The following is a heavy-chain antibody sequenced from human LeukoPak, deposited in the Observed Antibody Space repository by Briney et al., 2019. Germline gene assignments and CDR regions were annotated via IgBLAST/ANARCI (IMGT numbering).Heavy chain of an antibody. V-gene: IGHV4-34*01. D-gene: IGHD6-13*01. J-gene: IGHJ6*03. CDR1: GCSFNTYY. CDR3: ARGRPAAGFYYYYYMDD. Sequence: SETLSLTCTVYGCSFNTYYWTWIRQPPGKELEWIGEINHRGSTNYNPSLKSRVTISVDTSKNQFSLTLSSVTAADTAVYYCARGRPAAGFYYYYYMDDWGKGTTVTVSS. CDR2: INHRGST.